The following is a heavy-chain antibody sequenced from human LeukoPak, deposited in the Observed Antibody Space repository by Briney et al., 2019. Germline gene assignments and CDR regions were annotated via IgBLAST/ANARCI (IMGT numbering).Heavy chain of an antibody. CDR3: ARGARYFDWLMDV. V-gene: IGHV3-33*01. D-gene: IGHD3-9*01. CDR1: GFTFSSYG. J-gene: IGHJ6*03. Sequence: GGSLRLSCAASGFTFSSYGMRWVRQAPGKGLEWVAIIWNDGSNKYYADSVKGRFTISRDNSKNTLYLQMNSLRAEDTAVYYCARGARYFDWLMDVWGKGTTVT. CDR2: IWNDGSNK.